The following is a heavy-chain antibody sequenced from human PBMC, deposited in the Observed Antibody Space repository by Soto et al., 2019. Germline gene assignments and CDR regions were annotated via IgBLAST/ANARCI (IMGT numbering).Heavy chain of an antibody. J-gene: IGHJ4*02. CDR1: GGSISSGGYS. CDR2: IYHSGST. V-gene: IGHV4-30-2*01. CDR3: VRPDIPSRSSGYDYPFDF. D-gene: IGHD3-22*01. Sequence: NPSETLSLTCAVSGGSISSGGYSWSWIRQPPGKGLEWIGYIYHSGSTYYNPSLKSRVTISVDRSENQFSLKLSSVTAADTAIYYCVRPDIPSRSSGYDYPFDFWGQGTQVTVSS.